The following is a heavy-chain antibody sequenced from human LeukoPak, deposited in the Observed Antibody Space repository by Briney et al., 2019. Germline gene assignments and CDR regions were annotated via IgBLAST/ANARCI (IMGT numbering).Heavy chain of an antibody. CDR2: IYSGGNT. CDR3: ARARDRGYYYGFDY. V-gene: IGHV3-66*01. Sequence: PGGSLRLSCAASGFTVSSNYMSWVRQAPAKGLEWVSVIYSGGNTYYADSVQRKFPMSRENPENTLYLQMNSLRAEDTAVYYCARARDRGYYYGFDYWGQGTLVTVSS. J-gene: IGHJ4*02. D-gene: IGHD3-22*01. CDR1: GFTVSSNY.